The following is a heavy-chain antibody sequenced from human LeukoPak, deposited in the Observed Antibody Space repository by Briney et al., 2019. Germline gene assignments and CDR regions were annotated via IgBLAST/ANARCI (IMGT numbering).Heavy chain of an antibody. D-gene: IGHD6-13*01. CDR3: ARGGQQLDTWYYGMDV. CDR1: GFTFSSYS. Sequence: GGSLGLSCAASGFTFSSYSINWVRQAPGKGLEWVAVIWYDGSNKYYADSVKGRFTISRDNSKNTLYLHMNSLRAEDTAVYYCARGGQQLDTWYYGMDVWGQGTTVTVSS. V-gene: IGHV3-33*08. CDR2: IWYDGSNK. J-gene: IGHJ6*02.